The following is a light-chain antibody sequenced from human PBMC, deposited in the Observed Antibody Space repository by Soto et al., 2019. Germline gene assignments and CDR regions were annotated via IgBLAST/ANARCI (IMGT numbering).Light chain of an antibody. CDR3: QQYNDYSVT. Sequence: DIQMTQSPSTLSASVGDRVTITCRASQSISSWLAWYQQKPGKAPKLLIYKVSFLESGVPSRFSGSGSGTEFTLTISSLQPDDFATYYCQQYNDYSVTFGGGTKVDIK. V-gene: IGKV1-5*03. CDR1: QSISSW. J-gene: IGKJ4*01. CDR2: KVS.